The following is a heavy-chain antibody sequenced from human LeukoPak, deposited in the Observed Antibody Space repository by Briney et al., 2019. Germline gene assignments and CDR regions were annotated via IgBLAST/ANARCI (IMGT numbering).Heavy chain of an antibody. CDR2: AYGDGSDK. V-gene: IGHV3-33*01. J-gene: IGHJ6*02. CDR3: ARNNGMDV. Sequence: GGSLRLSCAASGFSFRTYGMHWVRQAPGKGLEWVAVAYGDGSDKYYIDSVKGRFTISKDISKNTLYVQMNSLRAEDTALYHCARNNGMDVWGQGTTVIVSS. CDR1: GFSFRTYG.